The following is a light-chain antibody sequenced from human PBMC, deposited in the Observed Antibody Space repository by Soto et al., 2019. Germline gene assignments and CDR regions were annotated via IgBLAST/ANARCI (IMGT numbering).Light chain of an antibody. CDR3: MQGTHWPWT. CDR1: QSLIHSDGNTY. V-gene: IGKV2-30*02. CDR2: EVS. J-gene: IGKJ1*01. Sequence: DVVMTQSPLSLPVTLGQPASISCRSSQSLIHSDGNTYLSWFQQRPGQSPRRLIYEVSDRDSGGXDXYTGSGSGTDFTLKISRVEAEDVGVYYCMQGTHWPWTFGQGTEVEIK.